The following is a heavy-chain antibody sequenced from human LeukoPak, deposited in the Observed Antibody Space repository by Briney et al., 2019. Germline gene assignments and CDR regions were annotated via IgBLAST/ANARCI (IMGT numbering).Heavy chain of an antibody. D-gene: IGHD3-16*01. CDR2: VDQDGSEK. CDR3: ARGWASSRRKAFDI. V-gene: IGHV3-7*03. CDR1: GFIFNSYW. Sequence: GGSLRLSCAASGFIFNSYWMNWLRQAPGKGLEWVANVDQDGSEKYYVGSVKGRFNISRDNAKNSLYLQMNSLRVEDTAVYYCARGWASSRRKAFDIWGQGTMVTVSS. J-gene: IGHJ3*02.